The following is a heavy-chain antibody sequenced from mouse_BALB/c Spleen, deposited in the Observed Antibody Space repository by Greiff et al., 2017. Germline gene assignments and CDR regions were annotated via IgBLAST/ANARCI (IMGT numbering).Heavy chain of an antibody. D-gene: IGHD1-1*01. Sequence: QVQLQQSGPELVRPGVSVKISCKGSGYTFTDYAMHWVKQSHAKSLEWIGVISTYYGNTNYNQKFKGKATMTVDKSSSTAYMELARLTSEDSAIYYCARGTTVVAKGYWYFDVWGAGTTVTVSS. CDR1: GYTFTDYA. J-gene: IGHJ1*01. CDR2: ISTYYGNT. V-gene: IGHV1-67*01. CDR3: ARGTTVVAKGYWYFDV.